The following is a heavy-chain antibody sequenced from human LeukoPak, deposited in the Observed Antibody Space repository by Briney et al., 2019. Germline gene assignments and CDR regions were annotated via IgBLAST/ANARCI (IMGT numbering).Heavy chain of an antibody. CDR3: ERQSPCSSGWYGGIDY. CDR2: IYYSGST. V-gene: IGHV4-39*01. D-gene: IGHD6-19*01. CDR1: GGSISSSSYY. Sequence: SETLSLTCTVSGGSISSSSYYWGWIRQPPGKGLEWIGSIYYSGSTYYNPSLKSRVTISVDTSKNQFSLKLSSVTAADTAVYYCERQSPCSSGWYGGIDYWGQGTLVTVSS. J-gene: IGHJ4*02.